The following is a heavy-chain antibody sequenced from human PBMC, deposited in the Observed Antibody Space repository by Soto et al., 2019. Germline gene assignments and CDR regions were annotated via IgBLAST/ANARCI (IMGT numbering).Heavy chain of an antibody. CDR2: IDPSDSYT. J-gene: IGHJ6*02. CDR3: EGRDADASDGFGLQVIYAWNGMDV. D-gene: IGHD3-16*01. CDR1: GYSFTSYW. Sequence: GESLKISCKGSGYSFTSYWITWVRQMPGKGLEWMGRIDPSDSYTNYSPPFQGHVTFSADKSISTAYLQWSSLKASDTAMYYCEGRDADASDGFGLQVIYAWNGMDVWGQGTTVTVSS. V-gene: IGHV5-10-1*01.